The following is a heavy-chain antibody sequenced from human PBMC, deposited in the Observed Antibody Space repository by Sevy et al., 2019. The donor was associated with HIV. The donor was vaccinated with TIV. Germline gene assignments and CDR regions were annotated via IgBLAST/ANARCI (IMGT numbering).Heavy chain of an antibody. D-gene: IGHD3-10*01. Sequence: LTCAASGFTFSNAWMSWVRQAPGKGLEWVGRIKSKTDGGTTDYAAPVKGRFTISRDDSKNTLYLQMNSLKTEDTAVYYCTTDRYYYGLVDYWGQGTLVTVSS. V-gene: IGHV3-15*01. CDR3: TTDRYYYGLVDY. CDR1: GFTFSNAW. J-gene: IGHJ4*02. CDR2: IKSKTDGGTT.